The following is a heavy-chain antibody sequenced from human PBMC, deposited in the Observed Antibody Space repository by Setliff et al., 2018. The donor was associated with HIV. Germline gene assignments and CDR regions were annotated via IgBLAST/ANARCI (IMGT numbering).Heavy chain of an antibody. CDR3: ARVETTVRGATYGMDV. Sequence: SETLSLTCTVSGGSISSHYWSWIRQAPGKGLEWIGTMYFRGNARNSPSLKSRVTISVDTSKNQLSLNLTSVTAADTAVYYCARVETTVRGATYGMDVWGQGTTVTVLL. V-gene: IGHV4-59*11. CDR2: MYFRGNA. D-gene: IGHD3-10*01. CDR1: GGSISSHY. J-gene: IGHJ6*02.